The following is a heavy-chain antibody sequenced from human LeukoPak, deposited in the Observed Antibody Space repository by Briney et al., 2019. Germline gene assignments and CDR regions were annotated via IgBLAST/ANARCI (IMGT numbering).Heavy chain of an antibody. J-gene: IGHJ6*03. CDR2: IYCSGST. Sequence: PSETLSLTCTVSGGSISSSSYYWGWIRQPPGKGLEWIGSIYCSGSTYYNPSLKSRVTISVDTSKNQFSLKLSSVTAADTAVYYCAVLTGYPITYYYYYYMDVWGKGTTVTVSS. CDR1: GGSISSSSYY. V-gene: IGHV4-39*01. CDR3: AVLTGYPITYYYYYYMDV. D-gene: IGHD3-9*01.